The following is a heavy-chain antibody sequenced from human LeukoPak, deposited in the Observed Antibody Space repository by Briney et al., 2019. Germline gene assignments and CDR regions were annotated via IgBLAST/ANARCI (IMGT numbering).Heavy chain of an antibody. V-gene: IGHV4-31*03. J-gene: IGHJ4*02. CDR3: ARSGRYSYGLI. D-gene: IGHD5-18*01. CDR2: IYYSGST. CDR1: GGSISSGGYY. Sequence: PSQTLSLTCTVSGGSISSGGYYCSWIRQHPGKGLEWIGYIYYSGSTYYNPSLKSRVTISVDTSKNQFSLKLSSVTAADTAVYYCARSGRYSYGLIWGQGTLVTVSS.